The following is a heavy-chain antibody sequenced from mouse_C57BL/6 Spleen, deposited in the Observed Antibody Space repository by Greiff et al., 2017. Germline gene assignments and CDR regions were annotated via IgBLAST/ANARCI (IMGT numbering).Heavy chain of an antibody. D-gene: IGHD4-1*01. CDR3: ARPGTDGYFDY. CDR1: GYTFTSYG. V-gene: IGHV1-81*01. Sequence: QVQLKESGAELARPGASVKLSCKASGYTFTSYGISWVKQRTGQGLEWIGEIYPRSGNTYYNEKFKGKATLTADKSSSTAYMELRSLTSEDSAVYFCARPGTDGYFDYWGQGTTLTVSS. J-gene: IGHJ2*01. CDR2: IYPRSGNT.